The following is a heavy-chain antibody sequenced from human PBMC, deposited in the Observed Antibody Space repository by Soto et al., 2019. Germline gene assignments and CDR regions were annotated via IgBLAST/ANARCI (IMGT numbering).Heavy chain of an antibody. Sequence: GSLRLSCAASGFTFSSYAMSWVRQAPGKGLEWVSAISGSGGSTYYADSVKGRFPISRDNSKNTLYLQMNSLRAEDTAVYYCAKDLSRDIVVVVAATPGVGYYYGMDVWGQGTTVTVSS. D-gene: IGHD2-15*01. J-gene: IGHJ6*02. V-gene: IGHV3-23*01. CDR2: ISGSGGST. CDR1: GFTFSSYA. CDR3: AKDLSRDIVVVVAATPGVGYYYGMDV.